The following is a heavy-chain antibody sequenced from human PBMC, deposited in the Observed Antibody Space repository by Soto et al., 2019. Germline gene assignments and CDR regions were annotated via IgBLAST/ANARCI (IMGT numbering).Heavy chain of an antibody. D-gene: IGHD3-3*01. CDR2: INAGNGNT. V-gene: IGHV1-3*01. CDR3: ARGFHLRFVP. J-gene: IGHJ5*02. Sequence: ASVKVSCKASGYTFTSYAMDWVRQAPGQRLEWMGWINAGNGNTKYSQKFQGRVTITRDTSASTAYMELSSLRSEDTAVYYCARGFHLRFVPWGQGTLSTVPS. CDR1: GYTFTSYA.